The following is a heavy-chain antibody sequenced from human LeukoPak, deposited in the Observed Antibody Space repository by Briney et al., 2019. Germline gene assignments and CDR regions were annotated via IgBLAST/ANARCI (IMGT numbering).Heavy chain of an antibody. Sequence: GGSLRLSCEASGFTFSGYTMNWVRQAPGKGLEWVAAISSSSGNVYYADSVKGRFTISRDNAENSLHLQMSSLRVEDTAVYYCARDPSYREILFYYFDHWGQGTRVAVSS. CDR1: GFTFSGYT. V-gene: IGHV3-21*01. CDR2: ISSSSGNV. D-gene: IGHD1-14*01. J-gene: IGHJ4*02. CDR3: ARDPSYREILFYYFDH.